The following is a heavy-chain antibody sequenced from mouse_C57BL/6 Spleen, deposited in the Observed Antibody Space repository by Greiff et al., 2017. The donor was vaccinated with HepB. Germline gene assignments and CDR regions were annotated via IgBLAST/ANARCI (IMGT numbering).Heavy chain of an antibody. Sequence: EVQLQQSGPELVKPGASVKISCKASGYTFTDYYMNWVKQSHGKSLEWIGDINPNNGGTSYNQKFKGKATLTVDKSSSTAYMELRSLTSEDSAVYYCARKDPYDYDVDYAMDYWGQGTSVTVSS. J-gene: IGHJ4*01. V-gene: IGHV1-26*01. CDR1: GYTFTDYY. CDR2: INPNNGGT. CDR3: ARKDPYDYDVDYAMDY. D-gene: IGHD2-4*01.